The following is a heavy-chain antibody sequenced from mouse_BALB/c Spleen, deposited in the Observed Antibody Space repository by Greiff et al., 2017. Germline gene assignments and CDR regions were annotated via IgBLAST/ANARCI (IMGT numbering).Heavy chain of an antibody. CDR2: IYPGSGST. V-gene: IGHV1-77*01. CDR1: GYTFTDYV. CDR3: ARRGGGYYLDY. J-gene: IGHJ2*01. Sequence: QVQLKQSGPELVKPGASVKMSCKASGYTFTDYVISWVKQRTGQGLEWIGEIYPGSGSTYYNEKFKGKATLTADKSSNTAYMQLSSLTSEDSAVYFCARRGGGYYLDYWGQGTTLTVSA.